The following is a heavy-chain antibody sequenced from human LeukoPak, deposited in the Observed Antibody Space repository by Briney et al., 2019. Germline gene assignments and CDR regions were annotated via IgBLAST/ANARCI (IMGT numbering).Heavy chain of an antibody. D-gene: IGHD3-22*01. J-gene: IGHJ4*02. Sequence: ASVKVSCKASGGTLSSYAISWVRQAPGQGLEWMEGIIPIFGTANYAQKFQGRVTITTDESTSTAYMELSSLRSGDTAVYYCARDIWARTYYYDSSGDYWGQGTLVTVSS. CDR2: IIPIFGTA. CDR3: ARDIWARTYYYDSSGDY. CDR1: GGTLSSYA. V-gene: IGHV1-69*05.